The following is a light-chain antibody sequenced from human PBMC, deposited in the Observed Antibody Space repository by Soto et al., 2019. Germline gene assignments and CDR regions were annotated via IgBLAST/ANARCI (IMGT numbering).Light chain of an antibody. V-gene: IGLV1-40*01. Sequence: QLVLTQPPSVSEAPGQRVTISCTGSSSNIGAGYEAHWYQQVPGTAPKLLIYENNNRPSGVPDRFSGSKSGTSASLAITGLQAEYEAEYYCQSYDSSLSGYVFGTGTKLTVL. CDR1: SSNIGAGYE. CDR2: ENN. CDR3: QSYDSSLSGYV. J-gene: IGLJ1*01.